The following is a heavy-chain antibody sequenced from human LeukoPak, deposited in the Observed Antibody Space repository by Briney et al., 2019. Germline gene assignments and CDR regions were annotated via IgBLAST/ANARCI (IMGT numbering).Heavy chain of an antibody. CDR3: ASCFGSYYGVYYYYGMDV. D-gene: IGHD1-26*01. Sequence: TGGSLRLSCAASGFTFSSYGMHWVRQAPGKGLEWVAFIRYDGSNKYYADSVKGRFTISRDNAKNSLYLQMNSLRAEDTAVYYCASCFGSYYGVYYYYGMDVWGQGTTVTVSS. V-gene: IGHV3-30*02. CDR2: IRYDGSNK. CDR1: GFTFSSYG. J-gene: IGHJ6*02.